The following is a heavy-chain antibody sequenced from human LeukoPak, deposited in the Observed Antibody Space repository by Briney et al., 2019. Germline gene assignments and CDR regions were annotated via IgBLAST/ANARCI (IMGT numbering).Heavy chain of an antibody. Sequence: PGGSLRLSCAASGFTFSSYAMSWIRQAPGKGLEWVSYISSSGSTIYYADSVKGRFTISRDNAKNSLYLQMNSLRAEDTAVYYCARVKVLREIDRNWFDPWGQGTLVTVSS. D-gene: IGHD3-10*01. CDR3: ARVKVLREIDRNWFDP. V-gene: IGHV3-11*04. CDR2: ISSSGSTI. J-gene: IGHJ5*02. CDR1: GFTFSSYA.